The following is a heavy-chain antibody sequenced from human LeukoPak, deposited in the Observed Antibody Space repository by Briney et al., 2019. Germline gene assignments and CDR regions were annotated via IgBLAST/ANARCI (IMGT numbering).Heavy chain of an antibody. CDR3: ARGARKLVVVAATPFDP. CDR1: GYTFTSYG. J-gene: IGHJ5*02. V-gene: IGHV1-18*01. CDR2: ISAYNGNT. D-gene: IGHD2-15*01. Sequence: EASVKVSCKASGYTFTSYGISWVRQAPGQGLEWMGWISAYNGNTNYAQKLQGRVTMTTDTSTSTAYMELSRLRSDDTAVYYCARGARKLVVVAATPFDPWGQGTLVTVSS.